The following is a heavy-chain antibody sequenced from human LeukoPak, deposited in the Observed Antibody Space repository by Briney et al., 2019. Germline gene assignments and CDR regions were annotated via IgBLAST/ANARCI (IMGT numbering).Heavy chain of an antibody. J-gene: IGHJ4*02. CDR1: GFPFTNNP. Sequence: GGSLRLSCVVSGFPFTNNPMSWVRQAPGKGLEWVSYISNDITTTYYAESVKGRFTISRDNAKNSLYLQMNSLRVEETAVYYCARDGGQSDEIDYWGQGTLVTVSS. CDR3: ARDGGQSDEIDY. CDR2: ISNDITTT. V-gene: IGHV3-48*01. D-gene: IGHD5-18*01.